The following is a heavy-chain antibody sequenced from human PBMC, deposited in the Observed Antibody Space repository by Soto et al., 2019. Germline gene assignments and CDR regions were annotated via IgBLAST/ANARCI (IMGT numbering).Heavy chain of an antibody. CDR3: AKLGWDILTGYGYFHY. CDR1: GFTFRSYA. V-gene: IGHV3-23*01. J-gene: IGHJ4*02. D-gene: IGHD3-9*01. Sequence: GGSLRLSCAASGFTFRSYAMAWVRQAPGKGLEWLSAISGRGDRTDYADSVKGRFTISRDKSKNTLSLQMNSLRAEDTAVYYCAKLGWDILTGYGYFHYWGQGTLVTVSS. CDR2: ISGRGDRT.